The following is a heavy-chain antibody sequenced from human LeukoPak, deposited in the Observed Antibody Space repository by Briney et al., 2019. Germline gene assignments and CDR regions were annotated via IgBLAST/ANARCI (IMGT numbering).Heavy chain of an antibody. Sequence: PGGSLGLSCAASGFTFSDYYMSWIRQAPGKGLEWVSYISSSGSTIYYADSVKGRFTISRDNAKNSLYLQMNSLRAEDTAVYYCARVDYYDSSGSNDYWGQGILVTVSS. V-gene: IGHV3-11*04. CDR3: ARVDYYDSSGSNDY. CDR2: ISSSGSTI. D-gene: IGHD3-22*01. J-gene: IGHJ4*02. CDR1: GFTFSDYY.